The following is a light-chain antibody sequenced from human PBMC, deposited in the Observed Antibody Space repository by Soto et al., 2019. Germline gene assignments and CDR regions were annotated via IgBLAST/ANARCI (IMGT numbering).Light chain of an antibody. J-gene: IGLJ1*01. Sequence: QSALTQPPSASGSPGKSVTISCTGTSSDVGGYNYVSWYQQHPGKAPKVLIYEVTKRPSGVPGRFSGSKSGDTASLTVSGLQSEDEATYYCASYAGSNNYVFGTGTKLTVL. V-gene: IGLV2-8*01. CDR2: EVT. CDR3: ASYAGSNNYV. CDR1: SSDVGGYNY.